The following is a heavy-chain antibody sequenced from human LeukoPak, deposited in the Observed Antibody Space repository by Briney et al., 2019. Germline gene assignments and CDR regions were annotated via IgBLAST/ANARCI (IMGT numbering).Heavy chain of an antibody. V-gene: IGHV4-59*08. CDR1: GGSISSYY. J-gene: IGHJ4*02. CDR2: IYYSGST. Sequence: SETLSLTCTVSGGSISSYYWSWIRQPPGKGLEWIGYIYYSGSTNHNPSLKSRVTISVDTSKNQFSLKLSSVTAADTAVYYCARRGSYGSGSYYLDYWGQGTLVTVSS. CDR3: ARRGSYGSGSYYLDY. D-gene: IGHD3-10*01.